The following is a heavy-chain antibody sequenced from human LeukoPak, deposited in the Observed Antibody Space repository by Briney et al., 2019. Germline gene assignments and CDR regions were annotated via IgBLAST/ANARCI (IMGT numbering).Heavy chain of an antibody. Sequence: GGSLRLSCAASGFTFSSYWMHWVRQTPGKGLVWVSRINGAGSSISYADSVKGRVTISRDNAKNTLYLQMNNLRAEDTAVYYCARGGDYKNYYWGQGTLVTVSS. CDR2: INGAGSSI. V-gene: IGHV3-74*01. D-gene: IGHD4-17*01. J-gene: IGHJ4*02. CDR3: ARGGDYKNYY. CDR1: GFTFSSYW.